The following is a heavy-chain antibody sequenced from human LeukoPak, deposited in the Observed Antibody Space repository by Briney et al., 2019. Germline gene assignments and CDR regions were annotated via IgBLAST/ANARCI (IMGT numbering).Heavy chain of an antibody. D-gene: IGHD3-22*01. Sequence: GGSLRLSCAASGFTFSSYAMSWVRQAPGKGLEWVSAISGSGGSTYYADSVKGRFTISRDNSKNTLYLQMNSLRAKDTAVYYCARGSYYDSSGYSSFFDYWGQGTLVTVSS. CDR2: ISGSGGST. J-gene: IGHJ4*02. V-gene: IGHV3-23*01. CDR3: ARGSYYDSSGYSSFFDY. CDR1: GFTFSSYA.